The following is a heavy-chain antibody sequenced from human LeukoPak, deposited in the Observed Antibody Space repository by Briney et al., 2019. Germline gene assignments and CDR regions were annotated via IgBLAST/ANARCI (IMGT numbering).Heavy chain of an antibody. CDR1: GFTFSSYW. V-gene: IGHV3-7*01. J-gene: IGHJ4*02. Sequence: GGSLRLSCAASGFTFSSYWMTWVRQAPGKGLEWVANIKQDGSEEYYVDSVKGRFTISRDNAKNSLYLQMNSLRAEDTAVYYCARDGLGSAFDYWGQGTLVAVSS. CDR3: ARDGLGSAFDY. D-gene: IGHD3/OR15-3a*01. CDR2: IKQDGSEE.